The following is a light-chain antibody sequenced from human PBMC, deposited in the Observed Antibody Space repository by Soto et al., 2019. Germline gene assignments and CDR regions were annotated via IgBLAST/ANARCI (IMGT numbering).Light chain of an antibody. V-gene: IGLV2-14*01. CDR1: SSDVGGYNY. CDR2: EVS. Sequence: QSALTQPASVSGSPGQSITMSCTGTSSDVGGYNYVSWYQQHPGKAPKLMIYEVSNRPSGVSNRFSGSKSGNTASLTISGLQAEDEADYYCCSFTSINTWVFGGGTQLTVL. CDR3: CSFTSINTWV. J-gene: IGLJ7*01.